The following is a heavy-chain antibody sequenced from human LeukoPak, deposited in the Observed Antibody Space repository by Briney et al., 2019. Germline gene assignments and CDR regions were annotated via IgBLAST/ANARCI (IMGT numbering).Heavy chain of an antibody. CDR1: GFTFSSYW. J-gene: IGHJ4*02. CDR2: IKQDGGEK. D-gene: IGHD3-22*01. CDR3: ARAAAQRITMIVVVKGFDY. V-gene: IGHV3-7*04. Sequence: GGSLRLSCAASGFTFSSYWMSWVRQAPGKGLEWVANIKQDGGEKYYVDSVKGRLTISRDNAKNSLYLQMNSLRAEDTAVYYCARAAAQRITMIVVVKGFDYWGQGTLVTVSS.